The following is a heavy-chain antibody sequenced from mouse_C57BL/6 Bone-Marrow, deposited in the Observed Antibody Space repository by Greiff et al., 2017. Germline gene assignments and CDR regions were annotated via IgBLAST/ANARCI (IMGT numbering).Heavy chain of an antibody. CDR1: GFNIKDDY. CDR3: TTYSAMDY. J-gene: IGHJ4*01. CDR2: IDPENGDT. V-gene: IGHV14-4*01. Sequence: VQLQQSGAELVRPGASVKLSCTASGFNIKDDYMHWVKQRPEQGLEWIGWIDPENGDTEYASKFQGKATITADTYSNTAYLQLSSLTSEDTAVYYCTTYSAMDYRGQGTSVTVFS.